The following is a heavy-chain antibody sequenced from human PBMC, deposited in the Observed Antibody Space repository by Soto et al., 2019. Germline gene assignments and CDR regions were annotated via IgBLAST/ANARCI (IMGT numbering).Heavy chain of an antibody. CDR2: IFYSGNT. V-gene: IGHV4-31*03. CDR1: GGSITTGGYY. D-gene: IGHD6-19*01. J-gene: IGHJ4*02. Sequence: RSETLSLTCSVSGGSITTGGYYWSWIRQHAGKGLEGIGQIFYSGNTYYNPSLQSRVTISLDTSKNQFSLKLSSVTAADTAVYYCARARYSSHYYIDNWGQGAQVTVSS. CDR3: ARARYSSHYYIDN.